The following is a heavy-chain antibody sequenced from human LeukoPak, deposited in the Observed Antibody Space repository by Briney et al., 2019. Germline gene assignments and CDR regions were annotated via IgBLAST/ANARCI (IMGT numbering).Heavy chain of an antibody. CDR2: IYYSGST. J-gene: IGHJ4*02. Sequence: ASETLSLTCTVSGGSISSYYWSWIRQPPGKGLEWIGYIYYSGSTNYNPSLKSRVTISVDTSKNQFSLKLSSVTAADTAVYYCASNNRDYDILTGYRNYFDYWGQGTLVTVSS. D-gene: IGHD3-9*01. CDR3: ASNNRDYDILTGYRNYFDY. V-gene: IGHV4-59*01. CDR1: GGSISSYY.